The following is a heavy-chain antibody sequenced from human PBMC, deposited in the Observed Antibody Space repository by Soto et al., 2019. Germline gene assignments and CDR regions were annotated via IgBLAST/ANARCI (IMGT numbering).Heavy chain of an antibody. CDR3: ARQPTTVTTVSVY. D-gene: IGHD4-17*01. CDR2: IYYSGST. J-gene: IGHJ4*02. Sequence: SETLSLTCTVSGGSIISSSYYWVWIRQPPGKGLEWIGSIYYSGSTYYNPSLKSRVTISVDTSKDQFSLKLSSVTAADTAVYYCARQPTTVTTVSVYWGQGTLVTVSS. V-gene: IGHV4-39*01. CDR1: GGSIISSSYY.